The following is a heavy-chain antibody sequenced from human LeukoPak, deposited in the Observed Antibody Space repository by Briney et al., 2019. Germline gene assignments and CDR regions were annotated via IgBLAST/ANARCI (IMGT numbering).Heavy chain of an antibody. V-gene: IGHV4-39*01. J-gene: IGHJ4*02. CDR1: GGSISSSSYY. CDR2: IFYSGNT. Sequence: SETLSLTCTVSGGSISSSSYYWGWIRQPPGKGLEWIGSIFYSGNTYYNPSLKSRVTISVDTSKNQFSLKLSSVTAADTAMFYCARLKETYSSGPDYWGQGTLVTVSS. D-gene: IGHD6-19*01. CDR3: ARLKETYSSGPDY.